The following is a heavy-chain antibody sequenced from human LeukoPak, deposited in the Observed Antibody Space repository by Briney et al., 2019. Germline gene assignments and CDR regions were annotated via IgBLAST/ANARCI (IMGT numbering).Heavy chain of an antibody. CDR1: GFTFSSYA. CDR2: ISGSGGST. J-gene: IGHJ3*02. V-gene: IGHV3-23*01. Sequence: GGSLRLSCAASGFTFSSYAMSWVRQAPGKGLEWVSAISGSGGSTYYADSVKGRFTISRDNAKNSLYLQMNSLRAEDTAVYYCARDPSYYYDSSGSRAFDIWGQGTMVTVSS. CDR3: ARDPSYYYDSSGSRAFDI. D-gene: IGHD3-22*01.